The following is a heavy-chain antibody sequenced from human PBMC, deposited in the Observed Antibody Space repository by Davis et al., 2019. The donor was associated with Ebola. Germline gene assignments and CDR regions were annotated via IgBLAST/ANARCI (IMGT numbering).Heavy chain of an antibody. Sequence: PGGSLRLSCAASGFTFDHHGMHWVRHAPGNGLEWVSGISWNGDSIGYADSVKGRFTISRDNAKNSLYLQMNSLRPEDTAFYYCAKDTNRRLRFDFDCWGQGTLVTVSS. V-gene: IGHV3-9*01. CDR3: AKDTNRRLRFDFDC. CDR2: ISWNGDSI. J-gene: IGHJ4*02. D-gene: IGHD3-3*01. CDR1: GFTFDHHG.